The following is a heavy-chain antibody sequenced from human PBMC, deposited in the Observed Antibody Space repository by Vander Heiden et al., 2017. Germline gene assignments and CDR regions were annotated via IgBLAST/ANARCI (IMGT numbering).Heavy chain of an antibody. CDR3: AREGSTRDNWFDP. V-gene: IGHV3-21*01. J-gene: IGHJ5*02. CDR1: GFPFSSYS. Sequence: ELHLVRSGGGLSKPGGSLRLSCAPSGFPFSSYSMNWVRQAPGKGLEWVSSISSSDIYIYYADSVKGRFTISRDNAKNSLYLQMNSLRAEDTAVYYCAREGSTRDNWFDPWGQGTLVTVSS. D-gene: IGHD2-2*01. CDR2: ISSSDIYI.